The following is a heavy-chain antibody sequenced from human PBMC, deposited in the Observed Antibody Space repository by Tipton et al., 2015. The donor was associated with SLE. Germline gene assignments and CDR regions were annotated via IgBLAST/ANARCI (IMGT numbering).Heavy chain of an antibody. D-gene: IGHD3-10*01. Sequence: LRLSCTVSGGSISSYYWSWIRQPPGKGPEWIGYIYYSGSTNYNPSLKSRVTISVDTSKNQISLQLSSVTAADTAVYYCASSYSDYGMDVWGQGTTVTVSS. V-gene: IGHV4-59*01. CDR2: IYYSGST. J-gene: IGHJ6*02. CDR3: ASSYSDYGMDV. CDR1: GGSISSYY.